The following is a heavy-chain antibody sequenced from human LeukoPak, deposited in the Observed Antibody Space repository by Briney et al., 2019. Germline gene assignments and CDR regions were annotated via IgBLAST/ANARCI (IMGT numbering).Heavy chain of an antibody. CDR1: GFTFSNYA. D-gene: IGHD2-21*02. Sequence: PGGSLRLSCAASGFTFSNYAMNWVRQAPGKGLEWVSYISSSGNTISYADSVKGRFTISRDNAKNSLYLQMNSLRAEDTAVYYCAIGRLTFFDYWGQGTLVTVSS. CDR3: AIGRLTFFDY. CDR2: ISSSGNTI. V-gene: IGHV3-48*04. J-gene: IGHJ4*02.